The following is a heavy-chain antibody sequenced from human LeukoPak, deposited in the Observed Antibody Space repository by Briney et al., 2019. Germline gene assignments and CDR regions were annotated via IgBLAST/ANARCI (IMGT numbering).Heavy chain of an antibody. D-gene: IGHD5-24*01. CDR2: IYYSGST. Sequence: SETLSLTCTVSGGSISSSSYYWGWIRQPPGKGLEWIGSIYYSGSTYYNPSLKSRVTISVDTSKNQFSLKLSSVTAADTAVYYCARGDGYNSVGFDYWGQGILVTVSS. CDR1: GGSISSSSYY. CDR3: ARGDGYNSVGFDY. V-gene: IGHV4-39*07. J-gene: IGHJ4*02.